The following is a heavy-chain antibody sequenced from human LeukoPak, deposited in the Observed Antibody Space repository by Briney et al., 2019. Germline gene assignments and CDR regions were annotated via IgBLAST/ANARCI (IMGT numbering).Heavy chain of an antibody. CDR2: IYYSGST. D-gene: IGHD3-9*01. V-gene: IGHV4-38-2*02. CDR3: ASTRYFDWSATYYYYYMDV. Sequence: SETLSLTCTVSGYSISSGYYWGWIRQPPGKELEWIGSIYYSGSTYYNPSLKSRVTISVDTSKNQFSLKLSSVTAADTAVYYCASTRYFDWSATYYYYYMDVWGKGTTVTVSS. CDR1: GYSISSGYY. J-gene: IGHJ6*03.